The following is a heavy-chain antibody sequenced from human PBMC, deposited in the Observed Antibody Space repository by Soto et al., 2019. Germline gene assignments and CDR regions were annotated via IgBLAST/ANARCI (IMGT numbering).Heavy chain of an antibody. V-gene: IGHV1-69*01. CDR1: GGSFNNYI. CDR2: TIPMFATA. CDR3: ARGLFGQQWLVGFDT. D-gene: IGHD6-19*01. Sequence: QVHLVQSGADVKKPGSSVKVSCKASGGSFNNYIFAWVRQAPGQGLEWMGGTIPMFATAQYAQKLQGRVTITADESTSTVYMDLTSLRSDDTAVYYCARGLFGQQWLVGFDTWGQGTLVTVSS. J-gene: IGHJ4*02.